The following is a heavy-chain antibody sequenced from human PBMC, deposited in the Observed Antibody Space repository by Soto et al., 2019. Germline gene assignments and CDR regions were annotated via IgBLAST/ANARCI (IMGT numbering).Heavy chain of an antibody. CDR1: GFTFRTYN. CDR3: ERQYPSSSRHFDH. CDR2: VSSGSSNI. J-gene: IGHJ4*02. V-gene: IGHV3-21*01. Sequence: EVELVESGGGLVKPGESLKLSCAASGFTFRTYNMIWVRQAPGKGLEWLASVSSGSSNIYYAASVKGRFTISRDNAQNSMFLQINSLSAEDTAVYYCERQYPSSSRHFDHWGQGTLVTVSA. D-gene: IGHD6-6*01.